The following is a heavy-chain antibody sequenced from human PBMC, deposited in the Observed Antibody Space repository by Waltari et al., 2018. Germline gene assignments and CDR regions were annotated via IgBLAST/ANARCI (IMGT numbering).Heavy chain of an antibody. CDR3: ARDRGRGLYFDS. CDR1: GGSVSSSDW. D-gene: IGHD2-15*01. V-gene: IGHV4-4*02. J-gene: IGHJ4*02. CDR2: VHGSGKS. Sequence: QLQLQESGPGLVKPSGTLSLTCDVSGGSVSSSDWWSWVRQSPGKGLEWIGQVHGSGKSYYNQSFASRVTVSLETSTNQFSLKVTSATAADTAVYYCARDRGRGLYFDSWGQGTLVTVSP.